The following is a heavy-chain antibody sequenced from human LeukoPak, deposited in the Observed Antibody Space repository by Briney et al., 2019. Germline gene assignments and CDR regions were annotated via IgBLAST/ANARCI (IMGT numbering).Heavy chain of an antibody. D-gene: IGHD3-16*02. V-gene: IGHV4-39*01. CDR1: GGSISSSSYY. Sequence: KPSETLSLTCTVSGGSISSSSYYWGWIRQPPGKGLEWIGSIYYSGSTYYNPSLKSRVTISVDTSKNQFSLKLNSMTAADTAVYYCATAPYEYIWGTYRTNWFDPWGQGTLVTVSS. J-gene: IGHJ5*02. CDR2: IYYSGST. CDR3: ATAPYEYIWGTYRTNWFDP.